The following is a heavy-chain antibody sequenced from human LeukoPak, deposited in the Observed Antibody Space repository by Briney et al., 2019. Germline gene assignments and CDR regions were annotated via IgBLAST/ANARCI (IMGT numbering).Heavy chain of an antibody. V-gene: IGHV3-21*04. D-gene: IGHD1-26*01. CDR1: GFTFSSYS. CDR2: ISSSSSYI. CDR3: AKTMGAIDHDY. J-gene: IGHJ4*02. Sequence: GGSLRLSCAASGFTFSSYSMNWVRQAPGKGLEWVSSISSSSSYIYYADSVKGRFTNSRDNSKNTVYLQMNSLGAEDTAVYYCAKTMGAIDHDYWGQGALVTVSS.